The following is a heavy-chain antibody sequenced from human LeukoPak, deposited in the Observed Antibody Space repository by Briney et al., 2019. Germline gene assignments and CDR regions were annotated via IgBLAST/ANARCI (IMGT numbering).Heavy chain of an antibody. D-gene: IGHD1-26*01. J-gene: IGHJ4*02. CDR3: ATDRGSGSAPRLYY. V-gene: IGHV1-24*01. Sequence: ASVTVSCTVSGYTLTELSMHWVRHAPGKGLEWMGGFDPEDGETIYAQKFQGRVTMTEDTSTDTAYMELSSLRSEDTAVYYCATDRGSGSAPRLYYWGQGTLVTVSS. CDR1: GYTLTELS. CDR2: FDPEDGET.